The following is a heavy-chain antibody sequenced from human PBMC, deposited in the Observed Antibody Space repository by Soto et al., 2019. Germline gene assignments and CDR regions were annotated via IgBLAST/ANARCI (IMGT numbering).Heavy chain of an antibody. CDR3: ARAGAFYETSGYPWSTFDI. D-gene: IGHD3-22*01. V-gene: IGHV1-18*01. CDR2: ISAYNGNT. Sequence: QVHLVQSGAEVKKPGASVKGSCKASGYTLTSYGISWVRQAPGQGLQWMGWISAYNGNTNYADKFQGRVTMTTDTSTSTAHMEVRSLRSDDTAVYYCARAGAFYETSGYPWSTFDIWGQGTMVTVSS. J-gene: IGHJ3*02. CDR1: GYTLTSYG.